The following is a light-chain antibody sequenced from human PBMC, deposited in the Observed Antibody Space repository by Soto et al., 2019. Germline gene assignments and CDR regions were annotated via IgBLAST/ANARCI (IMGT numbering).Light chain of an antibody. CDR1: SSNLGAGYD. CDR2: ANS. Sequence: QSVLTQPPSVSGAPGQRVTISCSGSSSNLGAGYDVQWYRQFPGTAPKLLIYANSVRPSGVSDRFSGSKSGTSASLAITGLQAEDEADYYCQSYDSSLIVSKVFGTGTKLTVL. V-gene: IGLV1-40*01. J-gene: IGLJ1*01. CDR3: QSYDSSLIVSKV.